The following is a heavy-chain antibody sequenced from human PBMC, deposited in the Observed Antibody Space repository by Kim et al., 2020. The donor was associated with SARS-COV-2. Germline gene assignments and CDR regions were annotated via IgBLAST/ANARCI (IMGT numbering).Heavy chain of an antibody. J-gene: IGHJ4*02. D-gene: IGHD6-19*01. Sequence: NCTPSLESRVTMSVDTSQNPFSLKLRSMTAADTAVYYCARVVAVAPRYFDYWGQGILVTVSS. V-gene: IGHV4-4*07. CDR3: ARVVAVAPRYFDY.